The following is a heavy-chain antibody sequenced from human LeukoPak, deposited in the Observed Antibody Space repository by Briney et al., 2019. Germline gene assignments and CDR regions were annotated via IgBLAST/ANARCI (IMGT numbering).Heavy chain of an antibody. D-gene: IGHD1-7*01. CDR1: GYTFTGYY. CDR3: ARDRELHWPYYYYYGMDV. Sequence: ASVKVSCKASGYTFTGYYMHWVRQAPGQGLEWMGWINPNSGGTNYAQKFQGRVTMTRDTSISTAYMELSRLRSDDTAVYYCARDRELHWPYYYYYGMDVWGQGTTVTVSS. V-gene: IGHV1-2*02. J-gene: IGHJ6*02. CDR2: INPNSGGT.